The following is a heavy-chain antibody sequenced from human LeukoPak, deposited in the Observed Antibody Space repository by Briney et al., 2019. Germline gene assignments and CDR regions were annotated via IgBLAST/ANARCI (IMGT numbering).Heavy chain of an antibody. V-gene: IGHV1-2*02. CDR1: GYTFIDYS. CDR2: INPNSGDT. CDR3: ARDYPGDYRFWDI. D-gene: IGHD4-17*01. Sequence: GASVKVSCTASGYTFIDYSMDWVRQAPGQGLEWMGWINPNSGDTNFAQKFQGRVTMTRDTSINTAYMELSRLRSDDTAVYYCARDYPGDYRFWDIWGQGTMVTVSS. J-gene: IGHJ3*02.